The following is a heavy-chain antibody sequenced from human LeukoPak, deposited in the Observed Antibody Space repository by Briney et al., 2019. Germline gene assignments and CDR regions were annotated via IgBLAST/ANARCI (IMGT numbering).Heavy chain of an antibody. CDR2: IYSGGST. Sequence: PGGSLRLSCAASGFTFSSYWMSWVRQAPGKGLEWVSVIYSGGSTYYADSVKGRFTISRDNSKNTLYLQMNSLRAEDTAVYYCARAVYGDYIDYWGQGTLVTVFS. D-gene: IGHD4-17*01. V-gene: IGHV3-53*01. J-gene: IGHJ4*02. CDR1: GFTFSSYW. CDR3: ARAVYGDYIDY.